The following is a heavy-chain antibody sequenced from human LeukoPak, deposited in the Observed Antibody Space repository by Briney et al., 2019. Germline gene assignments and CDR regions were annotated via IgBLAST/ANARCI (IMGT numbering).Heavy chain of an antibody. V-gene: IGHV4-38-2*01. Sequence: SETLSLTCAVSGYSISSGYYWGWIRQPPGKGLEWIGSIYHSGSTYYNPSLKSRVTISVDTSKNQFSLKLSSVTAADTAVYYCARLDTAMVLADYWGQGTLVTVSS. CDR3: ARLDTAMVLADY. CDR2: IYHSGST. CDR1: GYSISSGYY. J-gene: IGHJ4*02. D-gene: IGHD5-18*01.